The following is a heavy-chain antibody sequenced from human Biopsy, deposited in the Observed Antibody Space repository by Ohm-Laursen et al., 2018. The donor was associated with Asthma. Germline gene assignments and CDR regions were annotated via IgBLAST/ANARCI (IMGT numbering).Heavy chain of an antibody. CDR3: VRGSSSWHHGPFHYYYGLDV. Sequence: SETLSLTWSLSSGSGGYMRSGNYYWGWIRQPPGKGLEWIGSIYYSGTTYYNPSLESRVTVSADTSKNQFSLKPTSVTAADTAVYYCVRGSSSWHHGPFHYYYGLDVWGQGTTATVSS. CDR2: IYYSGTT. J-gene: IGHJ6*02. CDR1: SGSGGYMRSGNYY. D-gene: IGHD6-13*01. V-gene: IGHV4-39*01.